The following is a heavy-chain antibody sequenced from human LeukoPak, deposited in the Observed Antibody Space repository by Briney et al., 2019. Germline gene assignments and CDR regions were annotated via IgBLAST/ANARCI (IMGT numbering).Heavy chain of an antibody. V-gene: IGHV1-46*01. Sequence: ASVKVSCKASENTFTNYYMHWVRQAPGQGLEWLGLINPNGGRTSYAQNFQGRVTMTRDTSTTTIYLELSSLRSEDTAVYYCARDMSTRVTPISYAIDVWGQGTMATVSS. J-gene: IGHJ3*01. CDR2: INPNGGRT. CDR3: ARDMSTRVTPISYAIDV. CDR1: ENTFTNYY. D-gene: IGHD4-23*01.